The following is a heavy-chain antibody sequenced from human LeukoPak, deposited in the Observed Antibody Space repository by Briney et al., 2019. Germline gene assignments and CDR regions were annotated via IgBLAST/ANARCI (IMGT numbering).Heavy chain of an antibody. J-gene: IGHJ4*02. CDR3: ARVEDGDYFDY. V-gene: IGHV3-53*01. CDR2: IDSGGNT. Sequence: GGSLRLSCAASGFTVTNNYMSWVRQAPGKGLECVSVIDSGGNTYYSDSVRGRFTISKDNSKNTLYLQMNNLRAEDTAVYYCARVEDGDYFDYWGQGTLVTVSS. CDR1: GFTVTNNY. D-gene: IGHD4-17*01.